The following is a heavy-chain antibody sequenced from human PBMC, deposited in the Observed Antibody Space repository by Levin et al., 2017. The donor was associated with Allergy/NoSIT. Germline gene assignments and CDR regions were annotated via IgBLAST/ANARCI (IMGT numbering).Heavy chain of an antibody. V-gene: IGHV3-30*03. CDR1: GFTFSSYG. CDR2: ISYDGSNK. J-gene: IGHJ6*03. CDR3: AAEPPIGAAHYYYYYYMDV. Sequence: GESLKISCAASGFTFSSYGMHWVRQAPGKGLEWVAVISYDGSNKYYADSVKGRFTISRDNSKNTLYLQMNSLRAEDTAVYYCAAEPPIGAAHYYYYYYMDVWGKGTTVTVSS. D-gene: IGHD6-13*01.